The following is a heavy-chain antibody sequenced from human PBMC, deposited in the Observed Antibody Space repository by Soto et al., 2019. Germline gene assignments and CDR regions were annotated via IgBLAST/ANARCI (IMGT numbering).Heavy chain of an antibody. J-gene: IGHJ6*02. CDR1: GFTFSSYW. Sequence: GGSLRLSWAASGFTFSSYWMHWVRQGPGKGLVWVSRINSDGSTTSYADSVKGRFTISRDNAKNTLYLQMNSLRAEDTAVYYCARGDYGDYAYYYYGMDVWGQGTTVTVSS. V-gene: IGHV3-74*01. CDR2: INSDGSTT. CDR3: ARGDYGDYAYYYYGMDV. D-gene: IGHD4-17*01.